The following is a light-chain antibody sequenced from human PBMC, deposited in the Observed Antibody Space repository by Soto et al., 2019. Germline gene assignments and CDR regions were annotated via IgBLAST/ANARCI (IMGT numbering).Light chain of an antibody. CDR3: HERSNWSPDT. CDR1: QSVHTF. V-gene: IGKV3-11*01. Sequence: EIGFTQSPYTLSLSPEERASLPCRASQSVHTFLAWYQQKPGQASRVLIYGGSTRATGVPARFSGSGSGTDLTLTISSLEPEDFAVYYCHERSNWSPDTFGQGTRLEVK. CDR2: GGS. J-gene: IGKJ5*01.